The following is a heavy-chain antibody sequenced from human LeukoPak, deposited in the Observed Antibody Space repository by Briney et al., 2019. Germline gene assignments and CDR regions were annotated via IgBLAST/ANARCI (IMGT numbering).Heavy chain of an antibody. D-gene: IGHD2-2*01. Sequence: APVKVSCKASGGTFSSYAISWVRQAPGQGLEWMGGIIPIFGTANYAQKFQGRVTITADESTSTAYMELSSLRSEDTAVYYCARVEYCSSTSCPPSSYYGMDVWGQGTTVTVSS. CDR1: GGTFSSYA. CDR3: ARVEYCSSTSCPPSSYYGMDV. CDR2: IIPIFGTA. V-gene: IGHV1-69*13. J-gene: IGHJ6*02.